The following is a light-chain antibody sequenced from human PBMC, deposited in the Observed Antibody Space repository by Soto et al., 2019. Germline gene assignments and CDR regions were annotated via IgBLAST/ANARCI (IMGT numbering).Light chain of an antibody. V-gene: IGKV3-15*01. CDR2: GAS. Sequence: EIVMTQSPATLSVSPGERATLSCRASQSVSSNLAWYQQKPGQAPRLLIYGASTRATGIPDRFSGSGSGTEFTLTISSLQSEDFAVYHCQQYNNWPRGTFGQGTKLGIK. CDR3: QQYNNWPRGT. CDR1: QSVSSN. J-gene: IGKJ2*01.